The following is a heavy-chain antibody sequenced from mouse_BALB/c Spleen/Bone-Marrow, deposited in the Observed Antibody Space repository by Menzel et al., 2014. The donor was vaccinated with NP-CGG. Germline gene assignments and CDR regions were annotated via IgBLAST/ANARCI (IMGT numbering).Heavy chain of an antibody. CDR3: ARGRDWFDY. CDR2: ISGSGSST. J-gene: IGHJ2*01. CDR1: GFTFSGYG. D-gene: IGHD3-3*01. Sequence: EVNVVESGGGLVQPGGSLKLYCAASGFTFSGYGMSWVRQTPDKGLELVATISGSGSSTYYPDSVKGRFTISRDNARNTLYLQMSSLKSEDTAMYYCARGRDWFDYWGQGTTLTVSS. V-gene: IGHV5-6-3*01.